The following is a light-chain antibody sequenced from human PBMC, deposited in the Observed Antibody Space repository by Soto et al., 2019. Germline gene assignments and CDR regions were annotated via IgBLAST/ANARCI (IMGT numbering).Light chain of an antibody. CDR3: SSYAGSNNWV. J-gene: IGLJ3*02. Sequence: QSALTQPPSASGSPGQSVTISCTGTSSDVGGYNYVSWYQQHPGKAPKLMISEVSKRPSGVPDRFSGSKSGNTAPLTVSGLQAEDEADYYCSSYAGSNNWVFGGGTKLTVL. CDR1: SSDVGGYNY. V-gene: IGLV2-8*01. CDR2: EVS.